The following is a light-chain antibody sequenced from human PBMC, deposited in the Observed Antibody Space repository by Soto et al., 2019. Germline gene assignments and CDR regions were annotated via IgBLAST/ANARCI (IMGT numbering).Light chain of an antibody. V-gene: IGLV2-14*03. CDR3: SSFTGPTTLDV. J-gene: IGLJ1*01. CDR1: SSDVGAYKY. Sequence: SVLTQPASVSGSPGQSVTISCTGTSSDVGAYKYVSWYQKHPGKAPKLMIYGVSNRPSGVSNRFSGSKSGNTAFLTISVLQPEDEADYYCSSFTGPTTLDVFGTGTKVTVL. CDR2: GVS.